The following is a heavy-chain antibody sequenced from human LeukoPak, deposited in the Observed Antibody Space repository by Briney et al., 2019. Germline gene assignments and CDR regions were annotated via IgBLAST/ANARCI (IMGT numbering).Heavy chain of an antibody. D-gene: IGHD6-6*01. J-gene: IGHJ6*03. CDR1: GGTFSSYT. Sequence: ASVKVSCKASGGTFSSYTISWVRQAPGQGLEWMGGIIPIFGTANYAQKFQGRVTITADESTSTAYMELSSLRSEDTAVYYCASFRPGYYYYMDVWGKGTTVTVSS. CDR3: ASFRPGYYYYMDV. CDR2: IIPIFGTA. V-gene: IGHV1-69*13.